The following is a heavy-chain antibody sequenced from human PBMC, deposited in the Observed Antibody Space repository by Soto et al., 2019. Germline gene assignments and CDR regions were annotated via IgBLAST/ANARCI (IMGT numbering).Heavy chain of an antibody. J-gene: IGHJ4*02. V-gene: IGHV4-59*01. CDR3: ARSHSFDGSIYNYSFEV. D-gene: IGHD1-20*01. CDR1: GGSISTYY. CDR2: IYASGAT. Sequence: PSETLSLTCTVSGGSISTYYWSWIRQPPGGTLEWIGYIYASGATTYNPSLESRVTMSVDMPNNEFSLELTSLTAADTAVYYCARSHSFDGSIYNYSFEVWGQGTLVTVSS.